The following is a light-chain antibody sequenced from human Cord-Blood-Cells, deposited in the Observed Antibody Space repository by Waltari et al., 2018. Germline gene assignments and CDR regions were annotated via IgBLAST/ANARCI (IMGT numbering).Light chain of an antibody. CDR1: QGISSY. J-gene: IGKJ3*01. Sequence: DIQLTQSPSFLSASVGDRITITCRASQGISSYSAWYQQKPGKAPKHLIYAASTLQSGVPSMFSGSGSVTEFTLTISSLQPEDFATYYCQQLNSYPFTLGPGTKVDIK. CDR3: QQLNSYPFT. V-gene: IGKV1-9*01. CDR2: AAS.